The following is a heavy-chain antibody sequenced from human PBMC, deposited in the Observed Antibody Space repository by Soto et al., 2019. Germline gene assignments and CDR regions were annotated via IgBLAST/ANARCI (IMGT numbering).Heavy chain of an antibody. CDR3: ARDQTGITTTGGGRIDH. D-gene: IGHD1-20*01. V-gene: IGHV3-30-3*01. J-gene: IGHJ4*02. Sequence: QVQLVESGGGVVQPGRSLRLSCAASGFTFSSYAMHWVRQAPGKGLEWVAVISYDGSNKYYADSVKGRFTISRDNSKNTLYLQMSGLTPEDTAVYYCARDQTGITTTGGGRIDHWGQGTLVTVSS. CDR1: GFTFSSYA. CDR2: ISYDGSNK.